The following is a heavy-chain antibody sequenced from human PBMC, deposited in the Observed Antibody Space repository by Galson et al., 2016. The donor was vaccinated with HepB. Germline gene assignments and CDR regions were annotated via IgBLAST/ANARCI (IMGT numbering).Heavy chain of an antibody. D-gene: IGHD3/OR15-3a*01. Sequence: SLRLSCAASGVTVSNNYMSWVRQAPGRGLEWVSVIYSGGDTYYADSVKGRFTISRDNFENTVYLQTNSLRAEDTAIYYCARDTWTWNGGQGTLVTVSS. CDR1: GVTVSNNY. CDR3: ARDTWTWN. J-gene: IGHJ4*02. V-gene: IGHV3-66*01. CDR2: IYSGGDT.